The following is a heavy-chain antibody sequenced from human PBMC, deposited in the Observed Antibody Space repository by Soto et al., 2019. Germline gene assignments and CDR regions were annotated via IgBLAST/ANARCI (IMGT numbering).Heavy chain of an antibody. CDR2: INPGGGST. CDR3: ATQASSDYYDSSGYYSRSY. D-gene: IGHD3-22*01. V-gene: IGHV1-46*01. J-gene: IGHJ4*02. CDR1: GYTFTSYY. Sequence: ASVKVSCKASGYTFTSYYMHWVRQAPGQGLEWMGIINPGGGSTSYAQKFQGRVTITADESTSTAYMELSSLRSEDTAVYYCATQASSDYYDSSGYYSRSYWGQGTLVTVSS.